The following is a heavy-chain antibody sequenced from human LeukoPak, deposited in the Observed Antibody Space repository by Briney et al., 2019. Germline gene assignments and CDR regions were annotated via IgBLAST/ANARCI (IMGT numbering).Heavy chain of an antibody. D-gene: IGHD2-21*02. J-gene: IGHJ4*02. CDR2: IYHSGST. CDR3: ARAGGDYDSFFDH. V-gene: IGHV4-4*02. CDR1: GGSISSSNW. Sequence: PSGTLSLTCAVSGGSISSSNWWSWVRQPPGKGLEWIGEIYHSGSTNYNPSLKSRVTISVDKSKNQFSLKLSSVTAADTAVYYCARAGGDYDSFFDHWGQGTLVTVSS.